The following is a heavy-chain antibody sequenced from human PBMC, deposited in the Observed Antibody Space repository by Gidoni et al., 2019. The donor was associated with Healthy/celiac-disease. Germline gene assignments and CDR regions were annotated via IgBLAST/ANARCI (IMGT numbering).Heavy chain of an antibody. CDR1: GFTFTSDA. J-gene: IGHJ4*02. D-gene: IGHD2-21*02. CDR2: INASNGNT. CDR3: ARGSYCGGDCYPGFDY. Sequence: QVQLVQSGAEVKKPGASVKVSCKASGFTFTSDAMHWVRQAPGQRLEWMGWINASNGNTKYSQKFQGRVTITRDTSASTAYMELSSLRSEDTAVYYCARGSYCGGDCYPGFDYWGQGTLVTVSS. V-gene: IGHV1-3*01.